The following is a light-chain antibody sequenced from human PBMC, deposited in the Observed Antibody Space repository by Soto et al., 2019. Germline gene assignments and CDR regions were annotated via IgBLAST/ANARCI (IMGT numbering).Light chain of an antibody. CDR3: QQYNNYGSWT. J-gene: IGKJ1*01. Sequence: DLQMTQSPSTLSASVGDRVTISCRASQSISGWLAWYQQKPGKAPKLLIYKASTLESGVPSRFSGSGSGTEFTLTISSLKHDDFATYYCQQYNNYGSWTFGQGTKVEI. V-gene: IGKV1-5*03. CDR2: KAS. CDR1: QSISGW.